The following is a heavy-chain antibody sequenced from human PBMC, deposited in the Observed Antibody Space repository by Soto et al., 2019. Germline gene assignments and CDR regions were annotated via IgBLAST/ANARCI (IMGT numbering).Heavy chain of an antibody. CDR2: IKSKTDGGTT. D-gene: IGHD3-10*01. J-gene: IGHJ3*02. V-gene: IGHV3-15*07. CDR1: GFTFSNAW. CDR3: TTEDYYVLGWAEKLAAFDI. Sequence: GGSLRLSCAASGFTFSNAWMNWVRQAPGKGLEWVGRIKSKTDGGTTDYAAPVKGRFTISRDDSKNTLYLQMNSLKTEDTAVYYCTTEDYYVLGWAEKLAAFDIWGQGTMVTVSS.